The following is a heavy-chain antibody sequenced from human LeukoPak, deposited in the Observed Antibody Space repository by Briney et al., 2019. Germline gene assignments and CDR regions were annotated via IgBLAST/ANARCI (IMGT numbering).Heavy chain of an antibody. V-gene: IGHV4-39*07. J-gene: IGHJ5*02. Sequence: PSETLSLTCTVSGGSISSGSYYWGWIRQPPGKGLEWIGSIYHSGSTYYNPSLKSRVTISVDTSKNQFSLKLSSVTAADTAVYYCARCGYDFWSGYFDRSPYNWFDPWGQGTLVTVSS. CDR1: GGSISSGSYY. CDR3: ARCGYDFWSGYFDRSPYNWFDP. CDR2: IYHSGST. D-gene: IGHD3-3*01.